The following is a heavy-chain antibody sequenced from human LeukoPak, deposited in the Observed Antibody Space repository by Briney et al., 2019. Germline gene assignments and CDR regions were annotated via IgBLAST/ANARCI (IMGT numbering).Heavy chain of an antibody. Sequence: PSETLSLTCTVSGGSISSYYWSWIRQPAGKGLEWIGRIYTSGSTNYSPSLKSRVTMSVDTSKNQFSLKLSSVTAADTAVYYCARVFWSGYSTYYYYYMDVWGKGTTVTVSS. V-gene: IGHV4-4*07. CDR2: IYTSGST. CDR1: GGSISSYY. J-gene: IGHJ6*03. D-gene: IGHD3-3*01. CDR3: ARVFWSGYSTYYYYYMDV.